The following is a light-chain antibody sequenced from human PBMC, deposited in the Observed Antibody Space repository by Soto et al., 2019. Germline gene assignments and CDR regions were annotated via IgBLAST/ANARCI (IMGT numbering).Light chain of an antibody. CDR1: QNINNY. Sequence: DIQLTQSPSSLSASVGDRVTLTCQASQNINNYLNWYQQKPGRAPKLLIYDASNLEAGVPSRFSGSGSGTEFTLTISSLQPDDFATYYCQHYNSYSEAFGQGTKVDIK. CDR2: DAS. J-gene: IGKJ1*01. V-gene: IGKV1-33*01. CDR3: QHYNSYSEA.